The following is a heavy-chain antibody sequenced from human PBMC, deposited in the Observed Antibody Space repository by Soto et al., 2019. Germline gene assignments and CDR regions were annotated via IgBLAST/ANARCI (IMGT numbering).Heavy chain of an antibody. D-gene: IGHD3-22*01. CDR2: IYYSGST. CDR3: ARRGYDSTFDY. V-gene: IGHV4-59*08. J-gene: IGHJ4*02. Sequence: QVQLQESGPGLVKPSETLSLTCTVSGGSISSYYWSWIRQPPGKGLEWIGYIYYSGSTNYNPSLKSXXTXSXXTSKNQFSLKLSSVTAADTAVYYCARRGYDSTFDYWGQGTLVTVSS. CDR1: GGSISSYY.